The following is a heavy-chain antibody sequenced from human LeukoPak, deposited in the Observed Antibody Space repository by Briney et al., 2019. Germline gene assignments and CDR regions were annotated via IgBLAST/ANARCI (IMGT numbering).Heavy chain of an antibody. CDR1: GVSISSSSYY. D-gene: IGHD6-19*01. J-gene: IGHJ5*02. V-gene: IGHV4-39*01. Sequence: SETLSLTCILPGVSISSSSYYCGWIRQPPGKGLEWIGSIYYSGSTYYNPSLKSRVTISVDTSKNQFSLKLSSVTAADTAVYYYSIHIRQIAVGGTSWFDPWGQGTLVTVSS. CDR2: IYYSGST. CDR3: SIHIRQIAVGGTSWFDP.